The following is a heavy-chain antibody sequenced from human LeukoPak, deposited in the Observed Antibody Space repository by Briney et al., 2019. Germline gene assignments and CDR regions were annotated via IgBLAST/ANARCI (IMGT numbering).Heavy chain of an antibody. V-gene: IGHV4-39*07. CDR2: IFYSGST. CDR1: GGSISTSNYY. Sequence: PSETLSLTCTVSGGSISTSNYYWGWIRQPPGKGLEWIGNIFYSGSTYYSPSLRSRVTISLDTSRNQFSLKLSSVTAADTAVYYCARGFRGLVAATQAPFDYWGQGTLVTVSS. D-gene: IGHD2-15*01. CDR3: ARGFRGLVAATQAPFDY. J-gene: IGHJ4*02.